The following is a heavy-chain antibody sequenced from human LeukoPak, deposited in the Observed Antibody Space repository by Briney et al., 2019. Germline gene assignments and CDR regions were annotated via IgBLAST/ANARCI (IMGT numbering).Heavy chain of an antibody. CDR3: ARRPLHSQSWLAP. CDR1: GDLFTSYW. CDR2: IFPGDSDT. Sequence: GESLKISCKGYGDLFTSYWVAWVRPLPGKGLEWMGIIFPGDSDTRYSPSIQGQVTISVDRSISTASLQWSSLKASDTAIYYCARRPLHSQSWLAPWGQGTLVTVSS. V-gene: IGHV5-51*01. J-gene: IGHJ5*02.